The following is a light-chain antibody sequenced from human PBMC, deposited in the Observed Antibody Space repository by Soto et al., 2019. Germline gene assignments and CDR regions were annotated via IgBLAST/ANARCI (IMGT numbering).Light chain of an antibody. CDR3: CSYAGSYTYV. CDR2: DVT. Sequence: QSALTQPRSVSGSPGQSVTISCTGTSSDVGGYNYVSWYQQHPGKAPKFMIYDVTKRPSGVPDRFSGSKSGNTASLTISGLQAEDEADYYCCSYAGSYTYVFGTGTKAHRP. J-gene: IGLJ1*01. V-gene: IGLV2-11*01. CDR1: SSDVGGYNY.